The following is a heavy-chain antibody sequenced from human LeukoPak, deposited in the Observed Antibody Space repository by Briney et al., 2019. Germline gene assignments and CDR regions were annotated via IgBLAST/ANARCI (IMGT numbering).Heavy chain of an antibody. J-gene: IGHJ3*02. V-gene: IGHV3-64*01. Sequence: GGSLRLSCAASGFTFSSYAMHWVRQAPGKGLEYVSAISSNGGSTYYANSVKGRFTISRDNSKNTLYLQMGSLRAEDMAVYYCARTAGNGGNGAFDIWGQGTTVTASS. CDR3: ARTAGNGGNGAFDI. CDR1: GFTFSSYA. CDR2: ISSNGGST. D-gene: IGHD4-23*01.